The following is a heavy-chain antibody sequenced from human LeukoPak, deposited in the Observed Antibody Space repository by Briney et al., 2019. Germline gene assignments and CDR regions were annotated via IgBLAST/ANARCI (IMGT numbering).Heavy chain of an antibody. Sequence: ASVKVSCKASGYTFTSYGISWVRQAPGQGLEWVGWISAYNGNTNYAQKLQGRVTMTTDTSTSTAYMELRSLTSAATAVYYCARAGTTVTTSLDYWGQGTLVTVSS. J-gene: IGHJ4*02. V-gene: IGHV1-18*01. CDR2: ISAYNGNT. CDR3: ARAGTTVTTSLDY. D-gene: IGHD4-17*01. CDR1: GYTFTSYG.